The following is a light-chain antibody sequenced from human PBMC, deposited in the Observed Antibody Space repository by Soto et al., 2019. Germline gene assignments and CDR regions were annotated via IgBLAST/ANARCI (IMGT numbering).Light chain of an antibody. J-gene: IGKJ5*01. CDR1: QSVSSN. CDR3: QQYNNWRRIT. Sequence: EIVLTQSPATLSVSPGERATLSCRASQSVSSNLAWYKQKPGQAPSLLIYGASTRATGIPARFSGSGSGTEFALTISSLQSEDFAVYYCQQYNNWRRITFGQGRRLEI. CDR2: GAS. V-gene: IGKV3-15*01.